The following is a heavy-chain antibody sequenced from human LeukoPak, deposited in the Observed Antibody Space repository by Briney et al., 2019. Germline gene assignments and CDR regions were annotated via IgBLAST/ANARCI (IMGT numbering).Heavy chain of an antibody. CDR2: INPDSGGT. D-gene: IGHD3-10*01. CDR1: GYTFTDYY. V-gene: IGHV1-2*02. Sequence: ASVKVSCKASGYTFTDYYIHWVRQAPGQGLEWMGWINPDSGGTNYAQKFQGRVTMTRDTSISTAYMELSRLRSDDTAVYYCARPRGLWFGELSSLSNWFDPWGQGTLVTVSS. CDR3: ARPRGLWFGELSSLSNWFDP. J-gene: IGHJ5*02.